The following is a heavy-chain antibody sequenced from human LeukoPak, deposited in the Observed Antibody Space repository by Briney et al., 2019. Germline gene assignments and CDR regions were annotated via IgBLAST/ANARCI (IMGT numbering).Heavy chain of an antibody. CDR1: GFTFDDYA. J-gene: IGHJ5*02. V-gene: IGHV3-43D*03. CDR2: ISWDGGST. CDR3: AKDNDQYGSGSYRPNWFDP. Sequence: GGSLRLSCAASGFTFDDYAMHWVRQAPGKGLEWVSLISWDGGSTYYADSVKGRFTISRDNSKNSLYLQMNSLRAEDTALYYCAKDNDQYGSGSYRPNWFDPWGQGTLVTVSS. D-gene: IGHD3-10*01.